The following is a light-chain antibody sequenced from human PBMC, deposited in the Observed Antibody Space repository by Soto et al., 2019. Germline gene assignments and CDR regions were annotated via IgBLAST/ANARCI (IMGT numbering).Light chain of an antibody. Sequence: DIQMTQSPSTLSASVGDRVTITCRASQSISSWLAWYQQKPGKAPKLLIYKASSLESGVPSRFSGSGSGTEFTLTISSLQSDDFAIYYCQQYDSYPLTFGGGTKVEIK. V-gene: IGKV1-5*03. J-gene: IGKJ4*01. CDR2: KAS. CDR1: QSISSW. CDR3: QQYDSYPLT.